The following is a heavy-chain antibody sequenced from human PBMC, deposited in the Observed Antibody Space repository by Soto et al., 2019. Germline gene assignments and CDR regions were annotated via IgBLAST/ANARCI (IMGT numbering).Heavy chain of an antibody. CDR3: AASIYYYGMDV. Sequence: GESLKISCKGSGYTFTNYWTGWVRQMPGKGLEWMGIIYPGASDTKYNPSFQGQVTISADKSITTTYLRWTSLKASDTTIYYCAASIYYYGMDVWGQGATVTGSS. CDR2: IYPGASDT. CDR1: GYTFTNYW. V-gene: IGHV5-51*01. J-gene: IGHJ6*02.